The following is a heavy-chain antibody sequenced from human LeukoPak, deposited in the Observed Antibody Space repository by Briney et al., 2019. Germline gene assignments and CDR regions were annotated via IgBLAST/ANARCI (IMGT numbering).Heavy chain of an antibody. Sequence: GGTLRLSCAASGFIFSRYEMNWGRQAPGKGLEWVSYISNSGSTIYYADSVKGRFTISRDNAKNSLYLQMNSLRAEDTAVYYCARGGYSNANKFYYYGMDVWGQGTTVTV. V-gene: IGHV3-48*03. CDR1: GFIFSRYE. CDR2: ISNSGSTI. J-gene: IGHJ6*02. CDR3: ARGGYSNANKFYYYGMDV. D-gene: IGHD4-11*01.